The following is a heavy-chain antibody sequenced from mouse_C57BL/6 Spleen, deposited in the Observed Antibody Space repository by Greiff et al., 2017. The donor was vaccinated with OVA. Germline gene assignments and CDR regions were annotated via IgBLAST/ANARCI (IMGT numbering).Heavy chain of an antibody. CDR2: IDPETGGT. CDR3: TRYDYDCWFAY. Sequence: QVQLQQSGAELVRPGASVTLSCKASGYTFTDYEMHWVKQTPVHGLEWIGAIDPETGGTAYNQTFKGKAILTADKSSSTAYMELRSLTSQDSAVYYITRYDYDCWFAYWGQGTLVTVSA. J-gene: IGHJ3*01. CDR1: GYTFTDYE. V-gene: IGHV1-15*01. D-gene: IGHD2-4*01.